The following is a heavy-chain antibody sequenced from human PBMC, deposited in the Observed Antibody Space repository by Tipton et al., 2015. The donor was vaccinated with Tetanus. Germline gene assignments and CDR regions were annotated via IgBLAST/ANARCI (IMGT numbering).Heavy chain of an antibody. CDR2: DSGYSGNT. D-gene: IGHD6-19*01. Sequence: QSGAEVKKPGASVKVSCKASGYTFTKYGINWVRQAPGQGLEWMGWDSGYSGNTNYAQKLQGRVTMTTDTSTNTAYMELRSLTSDDTAVYFCARLVKQWLMPEDYWGQGTLVTVSS. CDR1: GYTFTKYG. J-gene: IGHJ4*02. V-gene: IGHV1-18*01. CDR3: ARLVKQWLMPEDY.